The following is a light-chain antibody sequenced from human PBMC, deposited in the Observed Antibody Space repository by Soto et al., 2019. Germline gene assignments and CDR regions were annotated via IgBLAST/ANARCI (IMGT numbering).Light chain of an antibody. V-gene: IGLV2-14*01. Sequence: SALTQPAAVSGSPGQSITISCTGTSSDVGGYDYVSWYQQYPGKAPKLMIYEVSNRPSGVSNRFSGSKSGNTASLTISGLQAADEADYYCTSYTGSSTLYVFGTGTKVTVL. J-gene: IGLJ1*01. CDR3: TSYTGSSTLYV. CDR1: SSDVGGYDY. CDR2: EVS.